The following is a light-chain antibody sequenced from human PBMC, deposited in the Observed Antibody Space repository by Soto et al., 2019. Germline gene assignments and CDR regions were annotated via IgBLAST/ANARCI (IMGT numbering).Light chain of an antibody. CDR1: QNIDMY. V-gene: IGKV1-39*01. CDR2: GAS. Sequence: DIHMTQSPSSLSASVGDTVTISCRASQNIDMYLNWYQQKPGKAPRGLISGASSLQSGVPSRFSGSGSGTDFTLTINSLQPEDFASYFCQHTFNSPPWTFGQGTKVDIK. CDR3: QHTFNSPPWT. J-gene: IGKJ1*01.